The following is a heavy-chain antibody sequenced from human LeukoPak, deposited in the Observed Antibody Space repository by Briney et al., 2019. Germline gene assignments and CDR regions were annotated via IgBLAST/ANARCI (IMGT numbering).Heavy chain of an antibody. Sequence: SETLSLTCTVSGGSISSGSYYWNWIRQPAGKGLEWIGYIYYSGSTNYNPSLKSRVTISVDTSKNQFSLKLSSVTAADTAVYYCARAFYGSGSRAFVYWGQGTLVTVSS. J-gene: IGHJ4*02. V-gene: IGHV4-61*10. CDR2: IYYSGST. CDR3: ARAFYGSGSRAFVY. CDR1: GGSISSGSYY. D-gene: IGHD3-10*01.